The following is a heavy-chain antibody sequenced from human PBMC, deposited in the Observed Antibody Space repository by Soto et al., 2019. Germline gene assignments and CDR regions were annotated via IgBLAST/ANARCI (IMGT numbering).Heavy chain of an antibody. V-gene: IGHV4-59*01. CDR1: GGSISSYY. CDR2: IYYSGST. Sequence: QVQLQESGPGLVKPSETLSLTCTVSGGSISSYYWSWIRQPPGKGLEWIGYIYYSGSTNYNPYLKSRDTIAVDTSKNQFSLKLSSVTAADTAVYYCARGGGYDSGSHDDYYYYYLDVWGKGTTVTVSS. J-gene: IGHJ6*03. CDR3: ARGGGYDSGSHDDYYYYYLDV. D-gene: IGHD3-10*01.